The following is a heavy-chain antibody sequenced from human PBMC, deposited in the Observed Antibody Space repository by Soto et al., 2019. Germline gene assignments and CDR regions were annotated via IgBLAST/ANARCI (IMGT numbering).Heavy chain of an antibody. V-gene: IGHV3-30*18. Sequence: VQLVESGGGVVQPGRSLRLSCAASGFTFSSYGMHWVRQAPGKGLEWVAVISYDGSNKYYADSVKGRFTISRDNSKNTLYLQMNSLRAEDTAVYYCAKGGIKWIYYYGMDVWGQGTTVTVSS. D-gene: IGHD5-12*01. CDR1: GFTFSSYG. CDR3: AKGGIKWIYYYGMDV. J-gene: IGHJ6*02. CDR2: ISYDGSNK.